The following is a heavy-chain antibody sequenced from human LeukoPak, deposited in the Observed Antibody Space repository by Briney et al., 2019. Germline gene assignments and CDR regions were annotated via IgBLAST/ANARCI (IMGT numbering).Heavy chain of an antibody. J-gene: IGHJ4*02. CDR2: IYYSGST. CDR3: ARVSRYYGSGAYYFDY. CDR1: GGSISSGGYY. V-gene: IGHV4-31*03. D-gene: IGHD3-10*01. Sequence: PSETLSLTCTVSGGSISSGGYYWSWIRQHPGKGVEWIGYIYYSGSTYYNPSLKSRVTISVDTSKNQFSLKLSSVTAADTAVYYCARVSRYYGSGAYYFDYWGQGTLVTVSS.